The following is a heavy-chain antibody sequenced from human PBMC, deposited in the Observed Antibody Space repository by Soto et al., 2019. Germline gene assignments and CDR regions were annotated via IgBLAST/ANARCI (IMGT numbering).Heavy chain of an antibody. V-gene: IGHV3-23*01. Sequence: EVQLLESGGGLVQPGGSLRLSCAASGFIFSSYAMSWVRQAPGKGLEWVSAISGSGGSTYYAGSVKGRFTISRDNSKNTLYLQMNSLRAEDTAVYYCAKGAGGGYNFLYYFDYWGQGTLVTVSS. D-gene: IGHD5-12*01. CDR1: GFIFSSYA. CDR2: ISGSGGST. J-gene: IGHJ4*02. CDR3: AKGAGGGYNFLYYFDY.